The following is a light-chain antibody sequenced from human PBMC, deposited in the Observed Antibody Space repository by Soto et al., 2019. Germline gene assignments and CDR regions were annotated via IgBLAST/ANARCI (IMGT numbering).Light chain of an antibody. Sequence: QSVLTQPPSASGTPGQRVAISCSGSSSNIGSNTVNWYQQLPGTAPKVVIYGNNQRPSGVPDRFSGSKSGTSASLAISGLQSDDEADYYCAAWDDSVKGVLFGGGTKVTVL. J-gene: IGLJ2*01. V-gene: IGLV1-44*01. CDR2: GNN. CDR3: AAWDDSVKGVL. CDR1: SSNIGSNT.